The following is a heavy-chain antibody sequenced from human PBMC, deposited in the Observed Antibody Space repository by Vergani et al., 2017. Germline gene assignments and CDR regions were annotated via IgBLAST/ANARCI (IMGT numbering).Heavy chain of an antibody. CDR2: IRYDGSNK. J-gene: IGHJ4*02. Sequence: RLVQSGGGLAHPGGSLRLSCAASGFTFSSYGMHWVRQAPGKGLEWVAFIRYDGSNKYYADSVKGRFTISRDNSKNTLYLQMNSLRAEDTAVYYCAKEIGGLWFGELLYPDYWGQGTLVTVSS. V-gene: IGHV3-30*02. D-gene: IGHD3-10*01. CDR3: AKEIGGLWFGELLYPDY. CDR1: GFTFSSYG.